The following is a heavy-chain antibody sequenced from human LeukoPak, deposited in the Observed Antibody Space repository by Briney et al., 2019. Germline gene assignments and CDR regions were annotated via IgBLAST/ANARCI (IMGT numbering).Heavy chain of an antibody. Sequence: SETLSLTCTVSGGSISSRTYYWGWIRQPPGKGLEWIGTLYYSGSTYYNPSLKSRVNISVDTSKNQLFLKLSSVTAADTAVYYCARGILWFGELYGAAQYYMDVWGKGTTVTISS. CDR1: GGSISSRTYY. V-gene: IGHV4-39*01. CDR3: ARGILWFGELYGAAQYYMDV. D-gene: IGHD3-10*01. J-gene: IGHJ6*03. CDR2: LYYSGST.